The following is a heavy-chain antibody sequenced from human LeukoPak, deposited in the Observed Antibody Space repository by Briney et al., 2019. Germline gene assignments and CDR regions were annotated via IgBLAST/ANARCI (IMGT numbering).Heavy chain of an antibody. CDR3: ATYYDFSSGYPN. J-gene: IGHJ4*02. Sequence: SETLSLTCTVSGGSISSSSYYWGWIRQPPGKGLEWIGSIYYSGSTYYNPSLKSRVTISVDTSKNQFSLKLSSVTAADTAVYYCATYYDFSSGYPNWGQGTLVTVSS. D-gene: IGHD3-3*01. CDR1: GGSISSSSYY. CDR2: IYYSGST. V-gene: IGHV4-39*01.